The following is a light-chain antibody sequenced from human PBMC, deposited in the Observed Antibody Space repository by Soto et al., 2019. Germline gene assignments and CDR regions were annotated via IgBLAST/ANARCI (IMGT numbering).Light chain of an antibody. CDR1: QSIISY. Sequence: DIQMTQSPSSLSASVGDRLTITCRASQSIISYLNWYQQKPGEAPKLLIYGASSLQSGVPSRFSGNGSGTDFTLTIGSLQAEDFAIYYCQHAFSTPYTFGQGTKLEIK. J-gene: IGKJ2*01. V-gene: IGKV1-39*01. CDR3: QHAFSTPYT. CDR2: GAS.